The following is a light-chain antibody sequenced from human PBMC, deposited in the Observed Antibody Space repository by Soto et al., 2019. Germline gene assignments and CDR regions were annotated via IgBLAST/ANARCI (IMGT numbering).Light chain of an antibody. CDR2: DAS. CDR1: QSVRSY. V-gene: IGKV3-11*01. CDR3: QHRNNWPLT. Sequence: IVLTQSPATLSLSPGERATLSCRASQSVRSYLAWYQQKPGQAPRLLIYDASNRATGIPARFSGSGSGTDFTLTISSREPEDFAVYYWQHRNNWPLTFGGGTKVEIK. J-gene: IGKJ4*01.